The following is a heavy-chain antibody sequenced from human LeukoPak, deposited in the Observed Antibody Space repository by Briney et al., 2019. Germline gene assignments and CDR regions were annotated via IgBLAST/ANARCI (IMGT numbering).Heavy chain of an antibody. Sequence: SVKVSCKTSGDTFSSYGISWVRQAPGQGLEWMGRIIPIVGSTNYAEKLQGRVTITADKSTSTVYMELSSLRSEDTAVYYCARHYGGLDDYWGQGTLIIVSS. D-gene: IGHD4-23*01. CDR2: IIPIVGST. J-gene: IGHJ4*02. V-gene: IGHV1-69*04. CDR3: ARHYGGLDDY. CDR1: GDTFSSYG.